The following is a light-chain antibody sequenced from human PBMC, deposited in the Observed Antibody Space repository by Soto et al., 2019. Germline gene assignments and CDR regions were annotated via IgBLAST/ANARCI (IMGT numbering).Light chain of an antibody. V-gene: IGKV3-11*01. J-gene: IGKJ5*01. Sequence: EIVLTQSPATLSLSPVERATLSCRASQSISNYLAWYQQTPGQAPRLLIYDASNRATGIPARFSGSGSGTDFTLTISSLEPEDFAVYYCQQRSNWPITFGQGTRLEIK. CDR3: QQRSNWPIT. CDR1: QSISNY. CDR2: DAS.